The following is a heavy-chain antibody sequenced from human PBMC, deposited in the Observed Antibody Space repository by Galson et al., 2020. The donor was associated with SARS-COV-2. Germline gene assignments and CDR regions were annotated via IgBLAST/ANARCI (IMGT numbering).Heavy chain of an antibody. J-gene: IGHJ5*02. V-gene: IGHV4-31*03. Sequence: SETLSLTCTVSGGSISSGGYYWSWIRQHPGKGLEWIGYIYYSGSTYYNPSLKSRVTISVDTSKNQFSLKLSSVTAADTAVYYCAREHGALGEWFDPWGQGTLVTVSS. CDR2: IYYSGST. CDR1: GGSISSGGYY. D-gene: IGHD3-10*01. CDR3: AREHGALGEWFDP.